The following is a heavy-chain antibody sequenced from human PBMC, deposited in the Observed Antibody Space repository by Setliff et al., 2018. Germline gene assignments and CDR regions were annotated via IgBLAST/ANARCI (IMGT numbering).Heavy chain of an antibody. CDR1: GFTFSNYW. V-gene: IGHV3-7*01. Sequence: LSCAASGFTFSNYWMSWVRQAPGTGLEWLANIKQDGSEKFYVDSVKGRFTISRDNAKNSLYLQMNSLRAEDTAVYYCARELAGIISGSYYPDAFDIWGQGTMVTVSS. J-gene: IGHJ3*02. CDR2: IKQDGSEK. D-gene: IGHD1-26*01. CDR3: ARELAGIISGSYYPDAFDI.